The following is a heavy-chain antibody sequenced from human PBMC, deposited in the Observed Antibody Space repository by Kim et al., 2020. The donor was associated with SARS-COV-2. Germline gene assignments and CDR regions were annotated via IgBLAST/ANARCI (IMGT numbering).Heavy chain of an antibody. CDR1: GFTFSSYA. CDR3: AKLHYPYIAARGGGVDY. V-gene: IGHV3-23*01. D-gene: IGHD6-6*01. J-gene: IGHJ4*02. Sequence: GGSLRLSCAASGFTFSSYAMSWVRQAPGKGLEWVSAISGSGGSTYYADSVKGRFTISRDNSKNTLYLQMNSLRAEDTAVYYCAKLHYPYIAARGGGVDYWGQGTLVTVSS. CDR2: ISGSGGST.